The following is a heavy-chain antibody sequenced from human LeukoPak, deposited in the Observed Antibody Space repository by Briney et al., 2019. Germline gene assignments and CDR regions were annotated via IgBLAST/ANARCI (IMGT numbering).Heavy chain of an antibody. CDR1: GYSFRAYH. D-gene: IGHD6-6*01. V-gene: IGHV1-2*02. CDR2: INPSTAGT. J-gene: IGHJ4*02. CDR3: ARSIEATASFDH. Sequence: EASVKVSCKPSGYSFRAYHLHWVRQAPGQGLEWMGWINPSTAGTNYAQKFQGRVTMTRDTSISTAFMEMTGLKFDDTAVYYCARSIEATASFDHWGQGTLVAVSS.